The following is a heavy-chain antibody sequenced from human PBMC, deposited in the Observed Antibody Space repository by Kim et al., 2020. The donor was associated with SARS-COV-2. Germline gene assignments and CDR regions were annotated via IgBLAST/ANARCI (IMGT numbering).Heavy chain of an antibody. CDR3: ARARYTQRWLQSRGNYYYGMDV. CDR2: IGTAGDT. J-gene: IGHJ6*02. D-gene: IGHD5-12*01. Sequence: GGSLRLSCAASGFTFSSYDMHWVRQATGKGLEWVSAIGTAGDTYYPGSVKGRFTISRENAKNSLYLQMNSLRAGDTAVYYCARARYTQRWLQSRGNYYYGMDVWGQGTTVTVSS. CDR1: GFTFSSYD. V-gene: IGHV3-13*01.